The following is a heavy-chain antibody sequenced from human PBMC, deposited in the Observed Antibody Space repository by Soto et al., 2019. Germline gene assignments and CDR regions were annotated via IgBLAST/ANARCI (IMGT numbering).Heavy chain of an antibody. CDR3: ARETRIAARPTSFDY. V-gene: IGHV1-2*04. J-gene: IGHJ4*02. CDR1: GYTFTGYY. D-gene: IGHD6-6*01. Sequence: ASVKVSCKASGYTFTGYYMHWVRQAPGQGLEWMGWINPNSGGTNYARKFQGWVTMTRDTSISTAYMELSRLRSDDTAVYYCARETRIAARPTSFDYWGQGTLVTVSS. CDR2: INPNSGGT.